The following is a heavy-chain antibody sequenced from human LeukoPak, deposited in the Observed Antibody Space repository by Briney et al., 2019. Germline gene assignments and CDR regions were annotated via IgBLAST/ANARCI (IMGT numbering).Heavy chain of an antibody. V-gene: IGHV3-30*02. Sequence: GGSLRLSCAASGFTFSSYGMHWVRQAPGKGLEWVAFIRNDGSIRYYADSIKGRFTISRDNSKNTLYLQMNSLRAEDTAVYYCASYCSSTSCYGIGADYWGQGTLVTVSS. CDR1: GFTFSSYG. D-gene: IGHD2-2*01. CDR2: IRNDGSIR. CDR3: ASYCSSTSCYGIGADY. J-gene: IGHJ4*02.